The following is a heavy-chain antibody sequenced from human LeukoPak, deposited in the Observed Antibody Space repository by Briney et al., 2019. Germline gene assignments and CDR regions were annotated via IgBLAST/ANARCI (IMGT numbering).Heavy chain of an antibody. Sequence: GGSLRLSCAASGFTFSSYEMNWVRQAPGKGLEWVSYISSSGSTIYYADSVKGRFTISRDNAKNSLYLRMNSLRAEDTALYYCAKDRRPTVSGGYFDLWGRGTLVIVSS. D-gene: IGHD3-10*01. CDR3: AKDRRPTVSGGYFDL. V-gene: IGHV3-48*03. CDR1: GFTFSSYE. J-gene: IGHJ2*01. CDR2: ISSSGSTI.